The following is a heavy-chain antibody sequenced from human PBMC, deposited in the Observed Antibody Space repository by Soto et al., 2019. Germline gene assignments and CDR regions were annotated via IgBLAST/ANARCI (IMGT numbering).Heavy chain of an antibody. J-gene: IGHJ6*02. CDR2: INHSGST. V-gene: IGHV4-34*01. Sequence: WGTLSLSCAVQGGCCGGCHWTCIGQPPGKGLEWIGEINHSGSTNYNPSLKSRVTISVDTSKNQFSLKLSSVTAADTAVYYCARARALKAAAGTGFDYYYYGMDVWGQGTTVTVSS. CDR1: GGCCGGCH. CDR3: ARARALKAAAGTGFDYYYYGMDV. D-gene: IGHD6-13*01.